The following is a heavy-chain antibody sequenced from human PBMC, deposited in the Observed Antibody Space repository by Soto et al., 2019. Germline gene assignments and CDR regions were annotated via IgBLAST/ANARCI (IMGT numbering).Heavy chain of an antibody. Sequence: ASVKVSCKASGYTFTSYGISWVRQAPGQGLEWMGWISAYNGNTNFAQKFQGRVTMTTDTSTSTAYMELRSLRSDDTAVYYCARSTVTYLFDYWGQGTLVTVSS. CDR3: ARSTVTYLFDY. D-gene: IGHD4-17*01. CDR2: ISAYNGNT. CDR1: GYTFTSYG. J-gene: IGHJ4*02. V-gene: IGHV1-18*01.